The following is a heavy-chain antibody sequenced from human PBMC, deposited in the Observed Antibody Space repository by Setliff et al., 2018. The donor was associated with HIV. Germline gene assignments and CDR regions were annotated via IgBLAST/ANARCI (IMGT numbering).Heavy chain of an antibody. CDR3: ARRRSFIGGAVAGHFDY. CDR2: INDSGNT. Sequence: SETLSLTCDVYAGSLSGYYWSWIRQSPGKELQWIGEINDSGNTNYNPSLKSRVTISVDTSKNHFSLSLKSVTAADTAVFYCARRRSFIGGAVAGHFDYWGQGTPVTVSS. CDR1: AGSLSGYY. D-gene: IGHD6-19*01. J-gene: IGHJ4*02. V-gene: IGHV4-34*01.